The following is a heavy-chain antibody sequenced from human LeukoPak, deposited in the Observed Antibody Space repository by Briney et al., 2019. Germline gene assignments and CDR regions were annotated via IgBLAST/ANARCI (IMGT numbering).Heavy chain of an antibody. J-gene: IGHJ4*02. CDR3: ARDGGYSYGYPLDY. V-gene: IGHV3-21*01. D-gene: IGHD5-18*01. CDR1: GFTFSSYS. Sequence: GGSLRLSCAASGFTFSSYSMNWVRQAPGKGLEWVSSISSSSSYIYYTDSVKGRFTISRDNTKNSPYLQMNSLRAEDTAVYYCARDGGYSYGYPLDYWGQGTLVTVSS. CDR2: ISSSSSYI.